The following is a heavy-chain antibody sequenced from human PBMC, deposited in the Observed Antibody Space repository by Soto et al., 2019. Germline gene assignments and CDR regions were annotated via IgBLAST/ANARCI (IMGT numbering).Heavy chain of an antibody. CDR2: ISSSSSYI. V-gene: IGHV3-21*01. CDR1: GFTFSSYS. CDR3: ARGGEYCSGGSCYPGDYYYYYGMDV. D-gene: IGHD2-15*01. J-gene: IGHJ6*02. Sequence: EVQLVESGGGLVKPGGSLRLSCAASGFTFSSYSMNWVRQAPGKGLEWVSSISSSSSYIYYADSVKGRFTISRDNAKNSRELQMNSLRAEDTAVYDCARGGEYCSGGSCYPGDYYYYYGMDVWGQGTTVTVSS.